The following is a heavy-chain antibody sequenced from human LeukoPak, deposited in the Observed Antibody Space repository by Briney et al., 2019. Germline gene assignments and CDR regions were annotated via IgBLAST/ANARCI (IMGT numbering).Heavy chain of an antibody. V-gene: IGHV1-2*02. D-gene: IGHD2-2*02. CDR2: INPNSGCT. Sequence: ASVKVSCKASGYTFTDYYIHWVRQAPGQGLEWMGWINPNSGCTGYTQKFQGMVTMTRDTSISTTYTELSRLRSEDPAVYYCARDDGDIVVVPAAIYENWFDPWGQGTLVTVSS. CDR3: ARDDGDIVVVPAAIYENWFDP. J-gene: IGHJ5*02. CDR1: GYTFTDYY.